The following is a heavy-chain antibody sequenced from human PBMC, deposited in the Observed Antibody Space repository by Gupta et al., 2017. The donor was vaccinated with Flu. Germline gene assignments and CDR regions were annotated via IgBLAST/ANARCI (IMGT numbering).Heavy chain of an antibody. D-gene: IGHD3-9*01. V-gene: IGHV2-70*01. CDR3: ARTQRSSGLSNDY. CDR2: IDWDEDQ. CDR1: STTGVC. Sequence: STTGVCLSWIRQPPGKALEWLTLIDWDEDQYYSPSLKTRLTIFKDPSRDQVVLTMTNVDPEDTATYFCARTQRSSGLSNDYWGQGTLVTVSS. J-gene: IGHJ4*02.